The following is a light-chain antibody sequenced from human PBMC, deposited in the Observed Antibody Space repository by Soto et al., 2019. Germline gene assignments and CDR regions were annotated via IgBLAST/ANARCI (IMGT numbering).Light chain of an antibody. CDR2: DVS. CDR1: TRGVGAHNY. CDR3: CSYAGSSTYV. V-gene: IGLV2-14*03. Sequence: QSGLTQPDSVSGSPGQSITIFCTGTTRGVGAHNYASWYQQHPGKAPKLIIYDVSNRPSGVSNRFSGSKSGNTASLTISGLQTEDEADYYCCSYAGSSTYVFGTGTKVTVL. J-gene: IGLJ1*01.